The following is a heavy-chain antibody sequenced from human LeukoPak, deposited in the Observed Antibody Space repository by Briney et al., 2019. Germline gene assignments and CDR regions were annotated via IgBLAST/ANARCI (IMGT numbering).Heavy chain of an antibody. CDR1: GGSISSSSYY. J-gene: IGHJ6*03. CDR2: IYYSGST. Sequence: SETLSLTCTVSGGSISSSSYYWGWIRQPPGKGLEWIGSIYYSGSTYYNPSLKSRVTISVDTSKNQFSLKLSSVTAADTAVYYCARGSSGYYYYYYYYMDVWGKGTTVTISS. CDR3: ARGSSGYYYYYYYYMDV. V-gene: IGHV4-39*07. D-gene: IGHD3-22*01.